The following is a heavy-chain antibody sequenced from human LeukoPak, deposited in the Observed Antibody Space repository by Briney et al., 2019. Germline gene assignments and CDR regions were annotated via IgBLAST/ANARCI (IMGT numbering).Heavy chain of an antibody. D-gene: IGHD3-22*01. V-gene: IGHV3-11*01. CDR1: GFTFSDYY. CDR3: ARDHYYDSSGYFLGY. CDR2: ISSSGSTI. J-gene: IGHJ4*02. Sequence: GGSLRLSCAASGFTFSDYYRSWIRQAPGKGLEWVSYISSSGSTIYYADSVKGRFTISRDNAKNSLYLQMNSLRAEDTAVYYCARDHYYDSSGYFLGYWGQGTLVTVSS.